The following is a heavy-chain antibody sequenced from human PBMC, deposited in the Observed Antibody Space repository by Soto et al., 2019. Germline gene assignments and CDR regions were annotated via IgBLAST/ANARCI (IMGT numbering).Heavy chain of an antibody. CDR3: AMATGYSYGKGPPFYFDY. Sequence: ASVTVSCKASGYTFTRYGLSWVRQAPGQGLEWMGWISAYNDNTNYAQKLQGRVTITTDTSTSTANMELRSLRSDDTAVYYFAMATGYSYGKGPPFYFDYWGQGTLVTVSS. V-gene: IGHV1-18*01. D-gene: IGHD5-18*01. J-gene: IGHJ4*02. CDR1: GYTFTRYG. CDR2: ISAYNDNT.